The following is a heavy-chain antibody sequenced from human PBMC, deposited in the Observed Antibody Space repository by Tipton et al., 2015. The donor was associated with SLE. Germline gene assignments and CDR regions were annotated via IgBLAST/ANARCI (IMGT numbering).Heavy chain of an antibody. CDR1: GGPISSGDYY. CDR3: VRELVGAAKDFFDYFDY. J-gene: IGHJ4*02. V-gene: IGHV4-31*03. CDR2: IYYNGDT. D-gene: IGHD1-26*01. Sequence: LRLSCTVSGGPISSGDYYWSWIRQHPEKGLEWIGYIYYNGDTYYNPSLKSRLTISVDTSKHQFSLRLSSVTAADTAVYYCVRELVGAAKDFFDYFDYWGQGILVTVSS.